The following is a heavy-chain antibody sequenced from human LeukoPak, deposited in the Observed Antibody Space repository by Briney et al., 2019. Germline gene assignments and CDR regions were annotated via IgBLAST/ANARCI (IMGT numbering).Heavy chain of an antibody. D-gene: IGHD6-13*01. CDR3: ARGSSSWEFDY. V-gene: IGHV1-46*01. CDR2: INPSGGST. Sequence: ASVKVSCKASGYTFTSYYMHWVRQAPGQGLERMGIINPSGGSTSYAQKFQGRVTMTRDMSTSTVYMELSSLRSEDTAVYYCARGSSSWEFDYWGQGTLVTVSS. CDR1: GYTFTSYY. J-gene: IGHJ4*02.